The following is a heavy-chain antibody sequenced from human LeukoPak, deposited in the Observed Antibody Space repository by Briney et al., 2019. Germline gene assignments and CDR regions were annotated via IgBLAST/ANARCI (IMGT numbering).Heavy chain of an antibody. J-gene: IGHJ4*02. CDR3: ARDRVEMATSGPFDY. D-gene: IGHD5-24*01. CDR2: ISSSSSTI. V-gene: IGHV3-48*01. CDR1: GFTFSNYN. Sequence: GGSLRLSCAASGFTFSNYNMNWVRQAPGKGLKWVSYISSSSSTIYYADSVKGRFTISRDNAKNSLYLQMNSLRAEDTAVYYCARDRVEMATSGPFDYWGQGTLVTVSS.